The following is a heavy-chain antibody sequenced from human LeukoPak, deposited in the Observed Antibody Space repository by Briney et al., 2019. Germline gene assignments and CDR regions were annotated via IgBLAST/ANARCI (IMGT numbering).Heavy chain of an antibody. CDR3: ARGTVDTAMVTVIAEGYYFDY. J-gene: IGHJ4*02. D-gene: IGHD5-18*01. V-gene: IGHV6-1*01. Sequence: SQTLSLTCAISGDSVSSNSAAWNWIRQSPSRGLEWLGRTYYRSKWYNDYAVSVKSRITINPDTSKNQFSLQLNSVTPEDTAVYYCARGTVDTAMVTVIAEGYYFDYWGQGTLVTVSS. CDR2: TYYRSKWYN. CDR1: GDSVSSNSAA.